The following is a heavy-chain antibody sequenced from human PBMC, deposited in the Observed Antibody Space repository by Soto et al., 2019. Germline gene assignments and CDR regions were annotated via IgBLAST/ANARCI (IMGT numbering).Heavy chain of an antibody. V-gene: IGHV4-34*01. CDR1: GGSFSGYY. J-gene: IGHJ1*01. D-gene: IGHD2-15*01. Sequence: SETLSLTCAVYGGSFSGYYWSWIRQPPGKGLEWIGEINHSGSTNYNPSLKSRVTISVDTSKNQFSLKLSSVTAADTAVYYWARAWRIRYCSGGSCSTAEYFQHWGQGTLVTVSS. CDR3: ARAWRIRYCSGGSCSTAEYFQH. CDR2: INHSGST.